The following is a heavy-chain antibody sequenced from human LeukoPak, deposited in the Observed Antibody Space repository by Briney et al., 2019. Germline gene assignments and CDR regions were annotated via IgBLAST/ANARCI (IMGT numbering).Heavy chain of an antibody. J-gene: IGHJ6*03. V-gene: IGHV1-18*01. CDR2: ISAYNGNT. CDR3: ARVIVEYCSGGSCYSDYYYYYMDV. Sequence: GESLKVSCKASGYTFTSYGISWVRQAPGQGLEWMGWISAYNGNTNYAQKLQGRVTMTTDTSTSTAYMELRSLRSDDTAVYYCARVIVEYCSGGSCYSDYYYYYMDVWGKGTTVTVSS. CDR1: GYTFTSYG. D-gene: IGHD2-15*01.